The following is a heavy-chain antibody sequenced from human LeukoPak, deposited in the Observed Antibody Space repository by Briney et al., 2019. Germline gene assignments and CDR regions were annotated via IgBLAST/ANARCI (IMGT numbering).Heavy chain of an antibody. Sequence: GGSLRLSCAASGFTFSSYAMNWVRQAPGKGLEWVSVISGSGGSTYYADSVKGRFTISRHNAKNSLYLQMNSLRAEDTAVYYCARAYSGTYGLGYYYMDVWGKGTTVTISS. CDR2: ISGSGGST. CDR3: ARAYSGTYGLGYYYMDV. CDR1: GFTFSSYA. J-gene: IGHJ6*03. V-gene: IGHV3-23*01. D-gene: IGHD1-26*01.